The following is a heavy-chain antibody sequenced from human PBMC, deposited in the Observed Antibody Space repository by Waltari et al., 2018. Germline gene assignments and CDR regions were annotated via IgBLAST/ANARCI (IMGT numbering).Heavy chain of an antibody. Sequence: EVQLVESGGGLVQPGGSLRLSWAASGFTFRTYDMHWVRQATGKGLEWVSAIGTAGDTYYPGSVKGRFTISRENAKNSLYLQMNSLRAGDTAVYYCARVLVDSPGWYFDLWGRGTLVTVSS. CDR1: GFTFRTYD. CDR2: IGTAGDT. CDR3: ARVLVDSPGWYFDL. J-gene: IGHJ2*01. V-gene: IGHV3-13*01. D-gene: IGHD6-6*01.